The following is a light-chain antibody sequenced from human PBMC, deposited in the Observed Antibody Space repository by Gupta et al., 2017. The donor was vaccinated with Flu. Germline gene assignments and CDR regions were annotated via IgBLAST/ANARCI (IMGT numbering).Light chain of an antibody. J-gene: IGLJ3*02. Sequence: SSSNIGNNYVSWYQQLPGTSPKLLIYENNKRPSAIPDRFSGSKSVTSATLGITGLQTGDEADYYCGTGDSSLSAWVFGGGTKLTVL. V-gene: IGLV1-51*02. CDR1: SSNIGNNY. CDR2: ENN. CDR3: GTGDSSLSAWV.